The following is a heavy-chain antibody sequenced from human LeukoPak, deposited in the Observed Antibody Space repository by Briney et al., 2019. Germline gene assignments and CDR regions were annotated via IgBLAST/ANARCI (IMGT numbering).Heavy chain of an antibody. CDR3: AQLGGYSYGPIDY. Sequence: ASVKVSCKASGYTFTGYYMHWVRQAPGQGLEWMGRINPNSGGTNYAQKFQGRVTMTRDTSISTAYMELGRLRSDDTAVYYCAQLGGYSYGPIDYWGQGTLVTVSS. V-gene: IGHV1-2*06. D-gene: IGHD5-18*01. CDR1: GYTFTGYY. CDR2: INPNSGGT. J-gene: IGHJ4*02.